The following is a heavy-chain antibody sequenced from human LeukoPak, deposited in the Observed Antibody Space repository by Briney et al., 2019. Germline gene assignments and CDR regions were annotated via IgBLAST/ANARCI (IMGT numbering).Heavy chain of an antibody. Sequence: ASVKVSCKASGYTFTGYYMHWVRQAPGQGLEWMGWISAYNGNTNYAQKLQGRVTMTTDTSTSTAYMELRSLRSDDTAVYYCARDYGSGWDVWGQGTLVTVSS. D-gene: IGHD6-19*01. J-gene: IGHJ4*02. CDR3: ARDYGSGWDV. CDR2: ISAYNGNT. V-gene: IGHV1-18*04. CDR1: GYTFTGYY.